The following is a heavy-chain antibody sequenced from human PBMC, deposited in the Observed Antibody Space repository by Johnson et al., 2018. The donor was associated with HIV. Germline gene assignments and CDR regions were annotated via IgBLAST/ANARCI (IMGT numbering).Heavy chain of an antibody. Sequence: STGYADSVQGRFTISRDNAKNSLYLQMNSLRAEDTALYYCARIVGLAVAGTAFDIWGQGTMVTVSS. CDR2: ST. D-gene: IGHD6-19*01. CDR3: ARIVGLAVAGTAFDI. V-gene: IGHV3-20*03. J-gene: IGHJ3*02.